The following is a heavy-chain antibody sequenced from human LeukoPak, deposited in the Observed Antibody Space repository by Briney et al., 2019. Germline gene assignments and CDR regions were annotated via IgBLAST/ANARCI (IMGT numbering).Heavy chain of an antibody. V-gene: IGHV3-23*01. CDR3: AKEGYGSGSLDY. J-gene: IGHJ4*02. Sequence: PGGSLRLSCAASGFIFSKCAMSWVRQVPGKGLEWVSAISGNGVTTYTPDSVKGRFSTSRDNSKNTLYLQMSSLTAEDTAVYYCAKEGYGSGSLDYWGQGTLVTVSS. CDR1: GFIFSKCA. D-gene: IGHD3-10*01. CDR2: ISGNGVTT.